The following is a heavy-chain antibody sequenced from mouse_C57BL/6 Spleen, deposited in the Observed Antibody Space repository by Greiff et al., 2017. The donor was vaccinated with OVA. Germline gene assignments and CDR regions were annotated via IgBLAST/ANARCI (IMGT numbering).Heavy chain of an antibody. Sequence: EVMLVESGGGLVQPGGSLSLSCAASGFTFTDYYMSWVRQPPGKALEWLGFIRNKANGYTTEYSASVKGRFTISRDNSQSILYLQMNALRAEDSATYYCARGPYGGSWGWFAYWGQGTLVTVSA. CDR1: GFTFTDYY. V-gene: IGHV7-3*01. CDR2: IRNKANGYTT. CDR3: ARGPYGGSWGWFAY. D-gene: IGHD1-1*01. J-gene: IGHJ3*01.